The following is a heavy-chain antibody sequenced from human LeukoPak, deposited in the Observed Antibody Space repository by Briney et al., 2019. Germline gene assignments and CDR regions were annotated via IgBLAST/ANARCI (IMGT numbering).Heavy chain of an antibody. J-gene: IGHJ4*02. CDR1: GGSISSYY. CDR3: ARETAAAGSFIAINDY. CDR2: IYYSGST. Sequence: SETLSLTCTVSGGSISSYYWSWIRQPPGKGLEWIGYIYYSGSTNYNPSLKSRVTISVDTSKKQSSLKLSSVTAADTAIYYCARETAAAGSFIAINDYWGQGTLVTVSS. D-gene: IGHD6-13*01. V-gene: IGHV4-59*12.